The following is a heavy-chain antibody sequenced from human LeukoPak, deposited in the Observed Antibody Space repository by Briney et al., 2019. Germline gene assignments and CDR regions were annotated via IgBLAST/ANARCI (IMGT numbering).Heavy chain of an antibody. CDR1: GNTFSGHY. D-gene: IGHD5-18*01. CDR3: ARTAGYSYLAF. V-gene: IGHV1-2*02. CDR2: LDPNSGGT. Sequence: ASVKVSCKASGNTFSGHYMHWVRHAPGQGLEWMGWLDPNSGGTNYAQKFQCRVSMTRDTSISTDYMESSRLRSDDTAVYYWARTAGYSYLAFWGQGTLVTVSS. J-gene: IGHJ4*02.